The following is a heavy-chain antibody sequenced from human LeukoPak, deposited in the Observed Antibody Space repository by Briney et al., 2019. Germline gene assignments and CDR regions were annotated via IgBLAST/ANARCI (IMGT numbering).Heavy chain of an antibody. D-gene: IGHD2-2*01. CDR2: INPSGGST. CDR1: GYTFTSYY. V-gene: IGHV1-46*01. CDR3: ARDPIVVVPAASRSYYYYYYMDV. J-gene: IGHJ6*03. Sequence: GASVKVSCKASGYTFTSYYMHWVRQAPGQGPEWMGIINPSGGSTSYAQKFQGRVTMTRDTSTSTVYMELSSLRSEDTAVYYCARDPIVVVPAASRSYYYYYYMDVWGKGTTVTISS.